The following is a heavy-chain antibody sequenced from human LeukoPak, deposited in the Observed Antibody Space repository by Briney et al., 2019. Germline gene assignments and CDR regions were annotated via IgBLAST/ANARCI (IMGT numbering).Heavy chain of an antibody. CDR3: ARGGDYGDLRYFDY. CDR1: GDSINSNY. Sequence: TSETLSLTCTVSGDSINSNYWSWIRQPPGKGLEWIGYIYYRGSTNYNPSLKSRVTFSVDTSKNQFSLKLNSVTAADTAVYYCARGGDYGDLRYFDYWGQGTLVTVSS. D-gene: IGHD4-17*01. J-gene: IGHJ4*02. V-gene: IGHV4-59*01. CDR2: IYYRGST.